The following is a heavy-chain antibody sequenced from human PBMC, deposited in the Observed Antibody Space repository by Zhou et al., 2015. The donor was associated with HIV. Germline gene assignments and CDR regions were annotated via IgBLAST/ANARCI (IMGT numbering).Heavy chain of an antibody. J-gene: IGHJ3*02. CDR2: INPMFGAT. CDR1: GGTFNNYA. D-gene: IGHD6-19*01. Sequence: QVQLVQSGAEVKRPGSSVKVSCKASGGTFNNYAINWVRQAPGQGLEWMGGINPMFGATNYAQKFQGRVTMTADESTRIAYMELSSLRSEDTAVYYCARNLHSNAGYAIPANDAFDIWGQGTLVTVSS. V-gene: IGHV1-69*01. CDR3: ARNLHSNAGYAIPANDAFDI.